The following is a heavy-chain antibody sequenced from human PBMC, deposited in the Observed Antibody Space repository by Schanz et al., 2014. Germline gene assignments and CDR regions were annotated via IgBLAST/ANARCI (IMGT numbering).Heavy chain of an antibody. V-gene: IGHV3-30*14. CDR1: GFTFSSYS. J-gene: IGHJ4*02. CDR2: ITTAGTKM. CDR3: ARGSPAYYFDD. Sequence: QVQLVESGGGVVQPGKSLRLSCAASGFTFSSYSMHWVRQAPGKGLEWVAAITTAGTKMYYADSVRGRFTISRDNSKNTVYIQMNSLRAEDTAVYYCARGSPAYYFDDWGQGTLVTVSS.